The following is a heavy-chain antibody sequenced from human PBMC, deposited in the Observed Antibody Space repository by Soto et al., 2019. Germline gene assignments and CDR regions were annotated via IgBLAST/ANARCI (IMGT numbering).Heavy chain of an antibody. CDR2: IGTSYGTT. J-gene: IGHJ4*02. CDR1: GFAFSSYA. CDR3: ARAASCRAGDCYHFAY. D-gene: IGHD2-21*02. Sequence: HPGGSLRLSCTASGFAFSSYAMSWVRQAPGKGLEWVSAIGTSYGTTYYADSVKGRFTISRDNSKSSLLLQMDNPRAEDTAMYYCARAASCRAGDCYHFAYWGQGALVTVSS. V-gene: IGHV3-23*01.